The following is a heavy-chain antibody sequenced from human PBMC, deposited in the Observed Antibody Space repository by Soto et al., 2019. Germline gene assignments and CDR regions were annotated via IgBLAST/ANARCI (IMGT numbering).Heavy chain of an antibody. CDR3: ARVAESSGYSLDY. Sequence: PSETLSLTCTVSGGSISTYYWSWIRQPPGKGLEWIGYFYDGNTNYNPSLKSRVTISADTSKKKFYLKLSSVTAADTAMYYCARVAESSGYSLDYWGPGILVTVSS. J-gene: IGHJ4*02. CDR2: FYDGNT. CDR1: GGSISTYY. V-gene: IGHV4-59*01. D-gene: IGHD3-22*01.